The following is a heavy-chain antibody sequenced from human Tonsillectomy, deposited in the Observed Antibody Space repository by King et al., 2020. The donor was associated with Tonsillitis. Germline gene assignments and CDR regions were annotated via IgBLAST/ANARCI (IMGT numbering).Heavy chain of an antibody. D-gene: IGHD6-13*01. CDR1: GYSFTSYY. V-gene: IGHV1-46*01. Sequence: VQLVESGAEVKKPGASVKVSCKASGYSFTSYYMHWVRQAPGQGPEWMGIIDPSGITTSYAQKFQGRVTMTRDTSTSTVYMEMSSLRSADTAVYYCARAGLLVLFRYGVDVWGQGTTVTVSS. J-gene: IGHJ6*02. CDR2: IDPSGITT. CDR3: ARAGLLVLFRYGVDV.